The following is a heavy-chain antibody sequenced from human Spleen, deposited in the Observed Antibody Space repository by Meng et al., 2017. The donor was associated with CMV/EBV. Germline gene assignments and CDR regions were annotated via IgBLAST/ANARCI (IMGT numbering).Heavy chain of an antibody. V-gene: IGHV3-21*01. CDR3: ARDCSSTSCYTGNFDY. CDR1: GFTFSSYS. J-gene: IGHJ4*02. D-gene: IGHD2-2*02. CDR2: ISSSSSYI. Sequence: GGSLRLSCAASGFTFSSYSMNWVRQAPGKGLEWVSSISSSSSYIYYADSVKGRFTISRDNAKNSLYLQMNSLRAEDTAVYYCARDCSSTSCYTGNFDYWGQGTLVT.